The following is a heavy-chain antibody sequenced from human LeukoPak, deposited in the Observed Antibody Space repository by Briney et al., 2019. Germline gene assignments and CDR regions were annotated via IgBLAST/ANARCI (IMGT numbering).Heavy chain of an antibody. V-gene: IGHV1-2*02. Sequence: ASVKVSCKASGYSFTGYSVHWVRQAPGQGLEWMGWINPNTGDTNYAQKFPARVTMSRDTSTSTVYMELSSLRSEDTAVYYCARDRGVGAWRGFDPWGQGTLVTVSS. CDR2: INPNTGDT. J-gene: IGHJ5*02. D-gene: IGHD1-26*01. CDR1: GYSFTGYS. CDR3: ARDRGVGAWRGFDP.